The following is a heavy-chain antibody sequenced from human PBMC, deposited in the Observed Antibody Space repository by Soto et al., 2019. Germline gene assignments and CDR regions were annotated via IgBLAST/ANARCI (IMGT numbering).Heavy chain of an antibody. D-gene: IGHD6-13*01. CDR2: IHSSSTI. Sequence: PGGSLRLSCVVSGFTVSSNYMSWVRQAPGKGLEWVSVIHSSSTIYYADSVKGRFTISRDNAKNSLYLQMNSLRAEDTAVYYCARHPERIAEIGWFDPWGQATLVTVSS. CDR3: ARHPERIAEIGWFDP. CDR1: GFTVSSNY. V-gene: IGHV3-66*04. J-gene: IGHJ5*02.